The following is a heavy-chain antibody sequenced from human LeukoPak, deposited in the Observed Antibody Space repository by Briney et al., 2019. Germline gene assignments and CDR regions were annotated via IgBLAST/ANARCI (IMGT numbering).Heavy chain of an antibody. V-gene: IGHV3-30*18. CDR3: AKDYYGSGSYYNPWHYYYGMDV. Sequence: GRSLRLSCAASGFTFSSYGMHWVRQAPGKGLEWVAVISYDGSNKYYADSVKGRFTISRDNSKNTLYLQMNSLRAEDTAVYYCAKDYYGSGSYYNPWHYYYGMDVWGQGTTVIVSS. CDR2: ISYDGSNK. CDR1: GFTFSSYG. D-gene: IGHD3-10*01. J-gene: IGHJ6*02.